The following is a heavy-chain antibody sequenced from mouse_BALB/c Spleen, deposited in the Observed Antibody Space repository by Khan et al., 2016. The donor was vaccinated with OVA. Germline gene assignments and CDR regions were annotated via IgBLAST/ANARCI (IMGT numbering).Heavy chain of an antibody. D-gene: IGHD1-1*01. CDR1: GYTFINYW. CDR2: INPSTGYT. J-gene: IGHJ2*01. V-gene: IGHV1-7*01. Sequence: QVQLQQSGAELAKPGASVKMSCKASGYTFINYWILWVKQRPGQGLEWIGYINPSTGYTEYNQTFKDKATLTADKSSSTADMQLSSLTSEDSAVYYCARRGLRWDFDYWGQGTTLTASS. CDR3: ARRGLRWDFDY.